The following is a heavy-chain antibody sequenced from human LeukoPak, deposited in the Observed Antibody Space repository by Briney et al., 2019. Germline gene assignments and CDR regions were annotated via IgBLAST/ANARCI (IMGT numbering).Heavy chain of an antibody. CDR3: AKDPPTVMANAFHI. CDR2: ISGSGGTT. Sequence: GGSLGLSCAASGFTFSSYGMSWVRQAPGKGLEWVSSISGSGGTTYYADSVKGWFTISRDNSKNTLYLQMNSLRADDTAVYSCAKDPPTVMANAFHIWGQGTMVTVS. V-gene: IGHV3-23*01. CDR1: GFTFSSYG. J-gene: IGHJ3*02. D-gene: IGHD5-18*01.